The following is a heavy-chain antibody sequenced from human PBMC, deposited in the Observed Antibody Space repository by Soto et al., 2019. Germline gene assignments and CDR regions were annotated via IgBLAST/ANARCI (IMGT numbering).Heavy chain of an antibody. Sequence: SETLSLTCPVSGGSISSGGYYWRWIRQHPGKGLEWIGYIYYSGSTYYNPSLKSRVTISVDTSKNQFSLKLSSVTAADTAVYYCARDVKDGSGSYRVSPFYYGMDVWGPGTTVTVSS. D-gene: IGHD3-10*01. CDR3: ARDVKDGSGSYRVSPFYYGMDV. CDR2: IYYSGST. J-gene: IGHJ6*02. V-gene: IGHV4-31*03. CDR1: GGSISSGGYY.